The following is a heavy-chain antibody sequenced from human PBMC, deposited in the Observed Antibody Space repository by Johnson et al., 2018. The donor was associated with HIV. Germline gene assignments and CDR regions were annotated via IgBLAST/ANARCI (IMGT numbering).Heavy chain of an antibody. CDR1: GFTFSSYC. J-gene: IGHJ3*01. D-gene: IGHD6-19*01. Sequence: QMQLVESGGGLVQPGGSLRLSCAASGFTFSSYCMHWVRRTPGKGLEWVAFIRYDGRDNSYADSVKGRFTISSDHSKNTLHLQMNSIRAEDTALYYCAKDLAVAAMSAFDFWGKGTMVTVSS. V-gene: IGHV3-30*02. CDR3: AKDLAVAAMSAFDF. CDR2: IRYDGRDN.